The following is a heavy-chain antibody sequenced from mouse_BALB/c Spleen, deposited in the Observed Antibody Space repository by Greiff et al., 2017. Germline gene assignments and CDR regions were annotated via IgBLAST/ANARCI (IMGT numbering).Heavy chain of an antibody. J-gene: IGHJ3*01. CDR3: ARGYGSSFAY. D-gene: IGHD1-1*01. CDR1: GFTFSSYA. CDR2: ISSGGST. Sequence: EVQGVESGGGLVKPGGSLKLSCAASGFTFSSYAMSWVRQTPEKRLEWVASISSGGSTYYPDSVKGRFTISRDNARNILYLQMSSLRSEDTAMYYCARGYGSSFAYWGQGTLVTVSA. V-gene: IGHV5-6-5*01.